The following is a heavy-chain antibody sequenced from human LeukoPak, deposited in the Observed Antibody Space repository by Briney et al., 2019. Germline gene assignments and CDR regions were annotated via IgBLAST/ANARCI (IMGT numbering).Heavy chain of an antibody. Sequence: ASVKVSYKASGYTFTSYAMNWVRQAPGQGLEWMGWIHPSTGNPTYAQGFTGRFVFSLDTSVSTTYLQISSLKAEDTAVYFCARAFQSLGGLSLPDYWGQGTLVTVSS. J-gene: IGHJ4*02. D-gene: IGHD3-16*02. CDR2: IHPSTGNP. CDR1: GYTFTSYA. CDR3: ARAFQSLGGLSLPDY. V-gene: IGHV7-4-1*02.